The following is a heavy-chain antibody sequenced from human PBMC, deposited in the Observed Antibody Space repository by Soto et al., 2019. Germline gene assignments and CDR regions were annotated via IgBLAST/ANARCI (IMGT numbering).Heavy chain of an antibody. D-gene: IGHD3-22*01. CDR2: ISGSGGST. CDR1: GFTFSSYA. J-gene: IGHJ5*02. V-gene: IGHV3-23*01. CDR3: AKADYDSSGYYPFPWFDP. Sequence: GSLRLSCAASGFTFSSYAMSWVRQAPGKGLEWVSAISGSGGSTYYADSVKGRFTISRDNSKNTLYLQMNSLRAEDTAVYYCAKADYDSSGYYPFPWFDPWGQGTLVTVS.